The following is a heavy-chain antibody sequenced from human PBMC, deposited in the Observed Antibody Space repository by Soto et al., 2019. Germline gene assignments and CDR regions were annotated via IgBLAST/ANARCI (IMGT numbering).Heavy chain of an antibody. D-gene: IGHD3-3*01. CDR1: GFTFSSYG. V-gene: IGHV3-33*01. CDR2: IWYDGSNK. J-gene: IGHJ5*02. Sequence: GGSLRLSCAASGFTFSSYGMHWVRQAPGKGLEWVAVIWYDGSNKYYADSVKGRFTISRDNSENTLYLQMNSLRAEDTAVYYCARDVLLRETYYDFWSGYYSGNWFDPWGQGTLVTVSS. CDR3: ARDVLLRETYYDFWSGYYSGNWFDP.